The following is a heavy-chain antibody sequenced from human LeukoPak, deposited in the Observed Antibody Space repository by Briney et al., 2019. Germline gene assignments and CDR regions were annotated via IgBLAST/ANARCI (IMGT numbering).Heavy chain of an antibody. J-gene: IGHJ4*02. CDR3: ARDGARTYYFEN. V-gene: IGHV3-21*01. CDR2: INRSNSYI. D-gene: IGHD1/OR15-1a*01. Sequence: PGGSVRLSCSASGFTLSDYTMKWLRQTPGKGLEGVSSINRSNSYIYYAVSVKGPFTISRDNANNSLYLHMDNLRAEDTAVYYCARDGARTYYFENCGEGTQVTVSS. CDR1: GFTLSDYT.